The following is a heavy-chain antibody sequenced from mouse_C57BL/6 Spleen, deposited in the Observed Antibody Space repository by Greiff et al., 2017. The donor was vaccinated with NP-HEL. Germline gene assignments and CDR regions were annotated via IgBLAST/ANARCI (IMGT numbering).Heavy chain of an antibody. CDR3: ARDDYDGVAY. CDR2: IYPGDGDT. CDR1: GYAFSSSW. V-gene: IGHV1-82*01. Sequence: QVQLQQSGPELVKPGASVKISCKASGYAFSSSWMNWVKPRPGKGLEWIGRIYPGDGDTNYNGKFTGKATLTAETSSSTAYMQLSSLTSEDSAVYFCARDDYDGVAYWGQGTLVTVSA. J-gene: IGHJ3*01. D-gene: IGHD2-4*01.